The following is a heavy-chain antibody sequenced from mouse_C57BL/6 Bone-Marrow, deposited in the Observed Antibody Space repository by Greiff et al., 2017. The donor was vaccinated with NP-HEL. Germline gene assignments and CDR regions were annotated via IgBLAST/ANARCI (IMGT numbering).Heavy chain of an antibody. CDR1: GYTFTDYY. D-gene: IGHD1-1*01. CDR2: IYPGSGNT. Sequence: VQGVESGAELVRPGASVKLSCKASGYTFTDYYINWVKQRPGQGLEWIARIYPGSGNTYYNEKFKGKATLTAEKSSSTAYMQLSSLTSEDSAVYFCAKNSYYGFAYWGQGTLVTVSA. V-gene: IGHV1-76*01. CDR3: AKNSYYGFAY. J-gene: IGHJ3*01.